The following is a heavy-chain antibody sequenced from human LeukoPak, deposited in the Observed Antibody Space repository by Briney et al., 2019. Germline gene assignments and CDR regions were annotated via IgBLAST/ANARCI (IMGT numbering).Heavy chain of an antibody. CDR3: ARHSGYCSSTSCYYYYYYMDV. J-gene: IGHJ6*03. CDR1: GGSISSYY. V-gene: IGHV4-4*07. D-gene: IGHD2-2*01. Sequence: PSETLSLTCTVSGGSISSYYWSWIRQPAGKGLEWIGRIYTSGSTNYNPSLKSRVTISVDTSKNQFSLKLSSVTAADTAVYYCARHSGYCSSTSCYYYYYYMDVWGKGTTVTISS. CDR2: IYTSGST.